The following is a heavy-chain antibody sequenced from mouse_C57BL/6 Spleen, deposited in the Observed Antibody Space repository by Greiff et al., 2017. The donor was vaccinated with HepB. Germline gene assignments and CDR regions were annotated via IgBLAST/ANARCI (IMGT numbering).Heavy chain of an antibody. D-gene: IGHD1-1*01. V-gene: IGHV2-2*01. J-gene: IGHJ2*01. Sequence: VQLQQSGPGLVQPSQSLSITCTAPGFSLTSYGVHWVRQSPGKGLEWLGVIWSGGSTDYNAAFISSLSINKDNSTSQVFFKMNSLQADDTAIYYCARNEYYGSSLGYWGQGTTLTVSS. CDR3: ARNEYYGSSLGY. CDR2: IWSGGST. CDR1: GFSLTSYG.